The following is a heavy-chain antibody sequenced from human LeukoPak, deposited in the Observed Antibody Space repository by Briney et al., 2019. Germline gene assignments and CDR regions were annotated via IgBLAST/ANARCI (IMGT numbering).Heavy chain of an antibody. J-gene: IGHJ4*02. V-gene: IGHV1-58*01. D-gene: IGHD3-3*01. CDR3: AADSPTYYDFWSGDIGVNY. Sequence: EASVKVSCKASGFTFTSSAVQWVRQVRGQRLEWIGWIVVGSGNTNYAQKFQERVTITRDMSTSTAYMELSSLRSEDTAVYYCAADSPTYYDFWSGDIGVNYWGQGTLVTVSS. CDR1: GFTFTSSA. CDR2: IVVGSGNT.